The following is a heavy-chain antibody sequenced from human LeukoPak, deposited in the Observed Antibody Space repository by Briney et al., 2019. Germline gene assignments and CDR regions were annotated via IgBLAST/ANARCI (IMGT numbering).Heavy chain of an antibody. Sequence: GESLKISCKGSGYSFTSYWIGWVRQMPGKGLEWMGIIYPGDSDTRYSPSFQGQVTISADKSISTAYLQWSSLKASDTAMYYCARHWARVERWLQPYWYFDLWGRGTLVTVSS. CDR3: ARHWARVERWLQPYWYFDL. CDR2: IYPGDSDT. CDR1: GYSFTSYW. D-gene: IGHD5-24*01. V-gene: IGHV5-51*01. J-gene: IGHJ2*01.